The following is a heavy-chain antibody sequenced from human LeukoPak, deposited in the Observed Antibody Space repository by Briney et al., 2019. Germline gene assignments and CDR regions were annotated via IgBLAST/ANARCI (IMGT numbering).Heavy chain of an antibody. CDR1: GFTFSSYS. Sequence: GGSLRLSCAASGFTFSSYSMNWVRQAPGKGLEWVSSISGSSSYIYYADSVKGRFTISRDNARNSLYLQMNSLRAEDTALYYCARDGDTVLTRGYYYYMDVWGKGTTVTVSS. J-gene: IGHJ6*03. CDR2: ISGSSSYI. D-gene: IGHD4-23*01. V-gene: IGHV3-21*01. CDR3: ARDGDTVLTRGYYYYMDV.